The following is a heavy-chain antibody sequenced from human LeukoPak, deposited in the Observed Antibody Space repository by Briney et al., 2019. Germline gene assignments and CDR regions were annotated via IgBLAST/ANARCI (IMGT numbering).Heavy chain of an antibody. D-gene: IGHD6-13*01. CDR2: IRYDGSNK. CDR3: ARDVGSYSRPLNWFDP. V-gene: IGHV3-33*01. Sequence: GRSLRLSCAASGFTFSSYGTHWVRQAPGKGLEWVAVIRYDGSNKYYADSAKGRFTISRDNSKNTLYLQMNSLRAEDTAVYYCARDVGSYSRPLNWFDPWGQGTLVTVSS. CDR1: GFTFSSYG. J-gene: IGHJ5*02.